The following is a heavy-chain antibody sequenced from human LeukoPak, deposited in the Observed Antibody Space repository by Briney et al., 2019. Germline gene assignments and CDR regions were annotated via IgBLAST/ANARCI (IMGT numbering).Heavy chain of an antibody. J-gene: IGHJ5*02. Sequence: GASVKVSCKASGYTFTSYHMHWVRRAPGQGLEWMGIINPSGGTTNYAQKFRGRVTMTRDTSINTASMELSRLRSDDTAVYYCVREGVGDYDSSGPNWFDPWGQGTLVIVSS. D-gene: IGHD3-22*01. CDR2: INPSGGTT. CDR3: VREGVGDYDSSGPNWFDP. CDR1: GYTFTSYH. V-gene: IGHV1-46*01.